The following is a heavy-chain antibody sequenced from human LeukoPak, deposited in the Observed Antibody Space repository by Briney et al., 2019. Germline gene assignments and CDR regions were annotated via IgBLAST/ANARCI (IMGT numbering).Heavy chain of an antibody. CDR2: ISYDGSNK. J-gene: IGHJ4*02. Sequence: GRSLRLSCAASGFTFSSYAMHWVRQAPGKGLEGVAVISYDGSNKYYADSVKGRFTISRDNSKNTLYLQMNSLRAEDTAVYYCARLPTATIDIDYWGQGTLVTVSS. V-gene: IGHV3-30*04. D-gene: IGHD5-24*01. CDR1: GFTFSSYA. CDR3: ARLPTATIDIDY.